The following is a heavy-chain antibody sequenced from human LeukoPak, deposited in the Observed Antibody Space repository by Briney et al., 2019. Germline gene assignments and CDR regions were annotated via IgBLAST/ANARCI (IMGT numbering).Heavy chain of an antibody. CDR2: ISGSGGST. D-gene: IGHD5-18*01. CDR3: AKTPYGTRTTWIHLWSHSPHFDY. V-gene: IGHV3-23*01. Sequence: PGGSLRLSCAASGFTFSSYAMSWVRQAPGKGLEWVSAISGSGGSTYYADSVKGRFTISRDNSKNTLNLQMNSLRAEDAAVYYCAKTPYGTRTTWIHLWSHSPHFDYWGQGTLVTVSS. J-gene: IGHJ4*02. CDR1: GFTFSSYA.